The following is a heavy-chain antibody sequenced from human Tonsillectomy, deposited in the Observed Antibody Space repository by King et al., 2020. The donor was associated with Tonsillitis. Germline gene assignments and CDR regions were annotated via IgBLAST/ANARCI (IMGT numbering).Heavy chain of an antibody. V-gene: IGHV4-39*07. CDR3: ARHGGDYVYY. Sequence: QLQESGPGLVKPSETLSLTCTVSGGSISSSGYYWGWIRQPPGKGLEWIGSIFYSGSTYYNPSLKSRVTISVDTSKTQFSLKLSSVTAADTAVYYCARHGGDYVYYWGQGTLVTVSS. CDR1: GGSISSSGYY. CDR2: IFYSGST. J-gene: IGHJ4*02. D-gene: IGHD2-21*01.